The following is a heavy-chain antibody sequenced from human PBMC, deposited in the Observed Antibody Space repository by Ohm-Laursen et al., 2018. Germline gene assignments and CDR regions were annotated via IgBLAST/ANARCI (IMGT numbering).Heavy chain of an antibody. CDR3: ARAVYCSGGSCYYFDY. Sequence: SLRLSCTASGYTFPHFGVHWVRQAPGKGLEWVAVFWANGIDKYYADSVKGRFTISRENAKNSLYLQMNSLRAGDTAVYYCARAVYCSGGSCYYFDYWGQGTLVTVSS. D-gene: IGHD2-15*01. CDR2: FWANGIDK. CDR1: GYTFPHFG. V-gene: IGHV3-33*01. J-gene: IGHJ4*02.